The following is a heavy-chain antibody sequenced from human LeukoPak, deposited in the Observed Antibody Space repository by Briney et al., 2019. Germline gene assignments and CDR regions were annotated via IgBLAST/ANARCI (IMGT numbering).Heavy chain of an antibody. J-gene: IGHJ4*02. Sequence: PGGSLRLSCAASGFTFSSYDMAWVRQTPVKGLEWVSAIGDSGGRTYFADSVKGRFTISRDNSQNMVYLQINNLRAEDTAVYYCARRGAFYYDCWGQGTLVTVSS. CDR1: GFTFSSYD. D-gene: IGHD3-16*01. V-gene: IGHV3-23*01. CDR2: IGDSGGRT. CDR3: ARRGAFYYDC.